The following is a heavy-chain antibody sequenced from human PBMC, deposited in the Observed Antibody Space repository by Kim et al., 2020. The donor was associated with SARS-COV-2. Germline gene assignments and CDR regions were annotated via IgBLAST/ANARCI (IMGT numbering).Heavy chain of an antibody. CDR3: ARDGYGWGSFYSLIIDC. CDR1: GFTFGNYA. Sequence: GGSLRLSCAASGFTFGNYAMNWVRQAPGKGLEWVSGIRGGGGDPNYADSVKGRFTISRDNYKNTLYLQMNSLRAEDTAVYYCARDGYGWGSFYSLIIDCWGQGSQVTVSS. D-gene: IGHD3-10*01. J-gene: IGHJ4*02. CDR2: IRGGGGDP. V-gene: IGHV3-23*01.